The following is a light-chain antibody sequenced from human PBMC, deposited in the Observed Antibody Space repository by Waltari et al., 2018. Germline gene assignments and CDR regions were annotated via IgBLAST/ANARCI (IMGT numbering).Light chain of an antibody. CDR2: WAS. Sequence: DIVMTQSPDSLAVSLGERAPITCKSSQIVLYNSNDKNYLAWYQQKPGQPPKLLIYWASTRESGVPDRFSGSGSGTDFTLTISSLQAEDVAVYYCQQYYRSRTFGQGTKVEIK. CDR3: QQYYRSRT. V-gene: IGKV4-1*01. J-gene: IGKJ1*01. CDR1: QIVLYNSNDKNY.